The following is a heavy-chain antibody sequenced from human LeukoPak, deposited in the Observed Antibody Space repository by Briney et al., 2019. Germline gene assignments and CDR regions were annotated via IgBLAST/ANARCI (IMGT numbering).Heavy chain of an antibody. V-gene: IGHV3-43*01. CDR2: VSVDGDTK. CDR1: GFTFDDFP. CDR3: AKDIIGYAPL. D-gene: IGHD2-8*01. Sequence: PGGSLRLSCAASGFTFDDFPMHWVRQQPGKGPEWVSLVSVDGDTKYYADSVRGRFTISRDNSKNSLYLQMNSLRIEDTAFYYRAKDIIGYAPLWGQGTLVTVSS. J-gene: IGHJ4*02.